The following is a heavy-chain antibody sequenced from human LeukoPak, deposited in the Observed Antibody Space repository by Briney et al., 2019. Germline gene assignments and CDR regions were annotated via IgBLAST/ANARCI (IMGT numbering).Heavy chain of an antibody. J-gene: IGHJ5*02. CDR2: IDKKDNLYAT. V-gene: IGHV3-73*01. CDR1: GFSFSGSS. D-gene: IGHD2-15*01. CDR3: TRDRGTYNWFDP. Sequence: GGSLRLSCAASGFSFSGSSVHWVRQSSGRGLEWVGLIDKKDNLYATAYAESVRGRFTISRDDSKDTAFLHMDSLKTEDTALYYCTRDRGTYNWFDPWGQGTLVTVSS.